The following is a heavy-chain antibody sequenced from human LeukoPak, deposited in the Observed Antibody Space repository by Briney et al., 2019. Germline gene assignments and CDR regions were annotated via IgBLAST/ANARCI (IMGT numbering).Heavy chain of an antibody. J-gene: IGHJ5*02. Sequence: GGSLRLSCAASGFTFSSYAMSWVRQAPGKGLEWVSAISGSGGSTYYADSVKGRFTLSRDNSKNTLYLQMNSLRAEDTAVYYCARDIVVVPAAGFDPWGQGTLVTVSS. V-gene: IGHV3-23*01. D-gene: IGHD2-2*01. CDR2: ISGSGGST. CDR1: GFTFSSYA. CDR3: ARDIVVVPAAGFDP.